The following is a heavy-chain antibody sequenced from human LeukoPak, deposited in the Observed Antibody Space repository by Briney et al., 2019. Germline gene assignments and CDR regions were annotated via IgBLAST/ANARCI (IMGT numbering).Heavy chain of an antibody. J-gene: IGHJ5*02. D-gene: IGHD3-10*01. Sequence: SETLSLTCTVSGDSISSRNYYWSWIRQPPGKGLEWIGEINHSGSTNYNPSLKSRVTISVDTSKNQFSLKLSSVTAADTAVYYCARRGRRITMVRGVIGESWFDPWGQGTLVTVSS. CDR1: GDSISSRNYY. CDR3: ARRGRRITMVRGVIGESWFDP. V-gene: IGHV4-39*07. CDR2: INHSGST.